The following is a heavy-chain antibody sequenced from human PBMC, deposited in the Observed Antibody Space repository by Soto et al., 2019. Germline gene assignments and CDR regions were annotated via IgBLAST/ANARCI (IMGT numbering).Heavy chain of an antibody. V-gene: IGHV3-7*03. CDR2: IKEDGSAR. Sequence: GGSLRLSCAASGFTFSSYAMSWVRQAPGKGLEWVANIKEDGSARYYVDSVKGRFTISRDNGGNSMYLQMDSLRAEDTAVYYCARDRNYFDGSSYYDAFDIWGQGTMVTVS. CDR3: ARDRNYFDGSSYYDAFDI. CDR1: GFTFSSYA. D-gene: IGHD3-22*01. J-gene: IGHJ3*02.